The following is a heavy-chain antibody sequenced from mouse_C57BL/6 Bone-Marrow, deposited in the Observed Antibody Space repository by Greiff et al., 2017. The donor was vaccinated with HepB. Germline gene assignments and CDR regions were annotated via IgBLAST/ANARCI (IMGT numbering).Heavy chain of an antibody. J-gene: IGHJ3*01. D-gene: IGHD2-3*01. CDR3: ARAYDMAWFAY. CDR2: IDPSDSET. CDR1: GYTFTSYW. Sequence: QVHVKQPGAELVRPGSSVKLSCKASGYTFTSYWMHWVKQRPIQGLEWIGNIDPSDSETHYNQKFKDKATLTVDKSSSTAYMQLSSLTSEDSAVYYCARAYDMAWFAYWGQGTLVTVSA. V-gene: IGHV1-52*01.